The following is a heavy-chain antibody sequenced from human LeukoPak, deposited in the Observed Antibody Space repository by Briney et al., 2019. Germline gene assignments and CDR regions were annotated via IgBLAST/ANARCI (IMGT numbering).Heavy chain of an antibody. CDR2: IIPILDIA. V-gene: IGHV1-69*04. CDR1: GYTFTGYG. CDR3: ARDRNQLTVPDAFDL. Sequence: GASVKVSCKASGYTFTGYGISWVRQAPGQGLEWMGRIIPILDIANYAQKFQGRVTITADKSTSTAYMELSSLRSEDTAVYYCARDRNQLTVPDAFDLWGQGTMVTVSS. D-gene: IGHD1-1*01. J-gene: IGHJ3*01.